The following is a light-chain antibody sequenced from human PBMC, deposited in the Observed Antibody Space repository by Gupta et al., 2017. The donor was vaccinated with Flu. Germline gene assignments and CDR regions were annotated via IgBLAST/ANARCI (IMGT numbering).Light chain of an antibody. V-gene: IGKV3-15*01. CDR3: QQYNIWPLWT. CDR1: QSVYSN. J-gene: IGKJ1*01. Sequence: ATLSVSPGERATPSCRASQSVYSNLAWYQQKPGQAPRLLIYGASTRATGIPARFSGSGSGTEFTLTISSLQSEDFAVYYCQQYNIWPLWTFGQGTKVEIK. CDR2: GAS.